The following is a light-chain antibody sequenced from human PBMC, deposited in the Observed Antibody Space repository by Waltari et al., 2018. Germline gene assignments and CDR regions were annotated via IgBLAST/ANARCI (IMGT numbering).Light chain of an antibody. CDR2: WAS. V-gene: IGKV4-1*01. CDR3: QQYYSTPWT. Sequence: DIVMTQSPDSLAVSLCERATINCKSSQSVLSRSNNRNYLAWYQQRPGQPPKKLIYWASTRESGVPDRISGSGSGTDFTLTISSLQADDVAVYYCQQYYSTPWTFGQGTKVEIK. J-gene: IGKJ1*01. CDR1: QSVLSRSNNRNY.